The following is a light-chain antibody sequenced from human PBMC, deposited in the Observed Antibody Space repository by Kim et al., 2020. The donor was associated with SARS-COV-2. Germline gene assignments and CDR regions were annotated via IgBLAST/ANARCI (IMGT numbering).Light chain of an antibody. V-gene: IGLV1-44*01. Sequence: PGQRVTLSCSGSTSNIGTYTVSWYQQLPGTSPKLLIYRDNQRPSGVPDRFSGSRSGTSASLAISGLQSEDEADYYCTTWDDRMIWVFGGGTQLTVL. CDR3: TTWDDRMIWV. CDR2: RDN. CDR1: TSNIGTYT. J-gene: IGLJ3*02.